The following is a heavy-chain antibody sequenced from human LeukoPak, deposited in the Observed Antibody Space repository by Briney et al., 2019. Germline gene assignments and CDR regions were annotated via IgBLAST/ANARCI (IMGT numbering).Heavy chain of an antibody. J-gene: IGHJ4*02. CDR1: GYTFTSYG. CDR3: ARGAYYYGSGSHLYYFDY. CDR2: ISAYNGNT. V-gene: IGHV1-18*01. D-gene: IGHD3-10*01. Sequence: ASVRVSCKASGYTFTSYGISWVRQAPGQGLEWMGWISAYNGNTNYAQKLQGRVTMTTDTSTSTAYMELRSLRSDDTAVYYCARGAYYYGSGSHLYYFDYWGQGTLVTVSS.